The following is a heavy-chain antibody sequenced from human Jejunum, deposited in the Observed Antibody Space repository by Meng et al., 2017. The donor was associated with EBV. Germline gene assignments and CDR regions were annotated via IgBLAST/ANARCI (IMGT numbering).Heavy chain of an antibody. CDR2: IYWDDSR. J-gene: IGHJ4*02. CDR1: GFSLTTNGVG. D-gene: IGHD1-26*01. Sequence: QITLKESGPTLVKPTQTLTLTCTFSGFSLTTNGVGVGWIHQPPGKALEWLAVIYWDDSRLYSPSLNSRLTITKDTSKSQVVLTMTDMDPVDTATYYCAHKGSGSYPLDYWGQGTLVTVSS. CDR3: AHKGSGSYPLDY. V-gene: IGHV2-5*02.